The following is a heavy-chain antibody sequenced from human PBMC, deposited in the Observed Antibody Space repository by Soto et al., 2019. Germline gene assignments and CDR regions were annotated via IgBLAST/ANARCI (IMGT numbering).Heavy chain of an antibody. CDR3: AHITVLWFGALTNWFDT. V-gene: IGHV2-5*02. CDR2: IYWDDDK. D-gene: IGHD3-10*01. J-gene: IGHJ5*02. CDR1: GFSLSTSGVG. Sequence: QITLKESGPTLVKPTQTLTLTCTFSGFSLSTSGVGVGWIRQPPGKALEWLALIYWDDDKRYSPSLKSRPTITKDTSKNQVVLTLTNMDPVDTATDYCAHITVLWFGALTNWFDTWGQGTLVTVSS.